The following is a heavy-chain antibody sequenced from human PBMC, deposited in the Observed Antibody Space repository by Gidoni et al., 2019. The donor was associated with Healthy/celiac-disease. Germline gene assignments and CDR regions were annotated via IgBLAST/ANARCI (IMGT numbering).Heavy chain of an antibody. CDR1: GGSISSGGYY. CDR2: IYYSGNT. CDR3: ARDKSYSSSWYLDY. Sequence: QVQLQESGPGLVTPSQTLSLTCTVSGGSISSGGYYWSWIRQHPGKGLEWIGYIYYSGNTYYNPSLKSRVTISVDTSKNQFSLKLSSVTAADTAVYYCARDKSYSSSWYLDYWGQGTLVTVSS. D-gene: IGHD6-13*01. V-gene: IGHV4-31*03. J-gene: IGHJ4*02.